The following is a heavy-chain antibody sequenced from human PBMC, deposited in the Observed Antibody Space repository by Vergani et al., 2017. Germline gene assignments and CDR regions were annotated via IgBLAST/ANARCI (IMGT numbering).Heavy chain of an antibody. CDR1: GYPFTAYY. CDR3: AREPPLTGFFDY. J-gene: IGHJ4*02. Sequence: QVQLVQSGAEVGKPGASVKISCKESGYPFTAYYIHWVRQAPEQGLEWVGVISPDGFSTFYAQKFQGRVTITRDTSTSTVYVEVTSLRSDDTAVYYCAREPPLTGFFDYWGQGTLVTVSS. D-gene: IGHD3-9*01. CDR2: ISPDGFST. V-gene: IGHV1-46*03.